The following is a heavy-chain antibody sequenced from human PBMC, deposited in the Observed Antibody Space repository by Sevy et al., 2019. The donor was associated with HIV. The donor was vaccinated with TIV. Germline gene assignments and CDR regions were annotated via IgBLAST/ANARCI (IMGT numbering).Heavy chain of an antibody. V-gene: IGHV3-7*01. J-gene: IGHJ4*02. Sequence: GGSLRLSCAASGFTFNNYWMSWVRQAPGRGLEWVANIKKDGSEKYNGDTVKGRFTKSRDNAKNSMYLQMNSLRAEDAAVYYCAREREGWELGWDYFEYWGQGTLVTVSS. CDR2: IKKDGSEK. CDR1: GFTFNNYW. CDR3: AREREGWELGWDYFEY. D-gene: IGHD7-27*01.